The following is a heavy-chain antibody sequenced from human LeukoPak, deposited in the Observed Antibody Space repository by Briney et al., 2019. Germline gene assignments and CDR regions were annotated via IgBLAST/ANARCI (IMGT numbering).Heavy chain of an antibody. CDR2: IYYSGST. J-gene: IGHJ4*02. CDR3: AREPSGQGALDY. Sequence: SETLSLTCTVSGGSISSYFWIWIRQPPGKGLEWIGYIYYSGSTYYNPSLKSRVTISVDTSKNQFSLKLSSVTAADTAVYYCAREPSGQGALDYWGQGTLVTVSS. D-gene: IGHD3-10*01. V-gene: IGHV4-59*12. CDR1: GGSISSYF.